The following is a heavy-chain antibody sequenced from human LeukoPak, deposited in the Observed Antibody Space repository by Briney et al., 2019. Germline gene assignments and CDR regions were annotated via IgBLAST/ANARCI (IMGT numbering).Heavy chain of an antibody. CDR2: INSDGSST. CDR1: GFTFSSYW. CDR3: ARGARGSGTASDY. V-gene: IGHV3-74*01. D-gene: IGHD3-10*01. Sequence: GGSLRVSCAASGFTFSSYWMHWVPQAPGKGLGWVSRINSDGSSTNYADSVKGRFTISRDNAKNTLHLQMNSLRAEDTAVYYCARGARGSGTASDYWGQGTLVTVSS. J-gene: IGHJ4*02.